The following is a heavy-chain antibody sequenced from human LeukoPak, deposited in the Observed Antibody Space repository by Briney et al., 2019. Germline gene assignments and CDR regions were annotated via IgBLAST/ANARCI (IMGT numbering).Heavy chain of an antibody. CDR2: ISYDGSNK. Sequence: GGSLRLSCAASGFTFSSYGMHWVRQAPGKGLEWVAVISYDGSNKYYADSVKGRFTISRDNSKNTLYLQMNSLRAEDTAVYYCAKAIGPLYCSSTSCPSLNYYYYGMDVWGQGTTVTVSS. CDR3: AKAIGPLYCSSTSCPSLNYYYYGMDV. D-gene: IGHD2-2*01. V-gene: IGHV3-30*18. J-gene: IGHJ6*02. CDR1: GFTFSSYG.